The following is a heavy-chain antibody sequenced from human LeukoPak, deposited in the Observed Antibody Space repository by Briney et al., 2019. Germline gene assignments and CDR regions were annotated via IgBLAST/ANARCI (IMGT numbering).Heavy chain of an antibody. D-gene: IGHD2-8*02. Sequence: ASVKVSCKASGYTFTSYGISWVRQAPGQGLEWMGWISAYNGNTNYAQKLQGRVTMTTDTSTSTAYMELRSLRSDDTAVYYCRGHQYPRHTGNPGGAFDIWGQGTMVTVSS. V-gene: IGHV1-18*01. J-gene: IGHJ3*02. CDR3: RGHQYPRHTGNPGGAFDI. CDR1: GYTFTSYG. CDR2: ISAYNGNT.